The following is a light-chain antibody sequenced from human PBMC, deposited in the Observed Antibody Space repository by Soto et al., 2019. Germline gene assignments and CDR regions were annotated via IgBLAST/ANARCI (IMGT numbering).Light chain of an antibody. CDR1: QSISTY. CDR2: AAS. CDR3: QQSYTTPRT. V-gene: IGKV1-39*01. J-gene: IGKJ1*01. Sequence: DIQMTQSPSSLSASVGDRVTITCRAGQSISTYLNWYQQKPGKAPKLLIYAASRLQSGVPSRFSGSGSGTDFTLTISSLQAEDFGTYYCQQSYTTPRTFGQGTKVEIK.